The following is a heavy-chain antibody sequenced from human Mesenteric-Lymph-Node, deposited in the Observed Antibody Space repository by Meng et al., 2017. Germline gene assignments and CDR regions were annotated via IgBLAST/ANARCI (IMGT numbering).Heavy chain of an antibody. D-gene: IGHD4-17*01. V-gene: IGHV3-74*01. Sequence: GGSLRLSCAASGFTFSGFWMHWVRQVPGRGLVWVARINNDGSATSYADSVKGRFTISRDNAKNTLSLQMNSLRVEDTAVYYCVRDGDGDYPIDYWGQGPLVTVSS. CDR2: INNDGSAT. J-gene: IGHJ4*02. CDR1: GFTFSGFW. CDR3: VRDGDGDYPIDY.